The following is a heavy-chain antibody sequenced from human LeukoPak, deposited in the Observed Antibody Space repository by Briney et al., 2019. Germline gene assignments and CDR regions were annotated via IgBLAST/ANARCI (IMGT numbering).Heavy chain of an antibody. CDR1: GFTFSSYA. V-gene: IGHV3-23*01. Sequence: GGSLRLSCAASGFTFSSYAMSWVRQAPGKGLEWVSSISGGGASTYHADSVKGRFTISRDNSKNTLHLQMNSLRAEDTAVYYCAKSPAYYYDSSSYTRLDYWGQGTLVTVSS. CDR3: AKSPAYYYDSSSYTRLDY. J-gene: IGHJ4*02. CDR2: ISGGGAST. D-gene: IGHD3-22*01.